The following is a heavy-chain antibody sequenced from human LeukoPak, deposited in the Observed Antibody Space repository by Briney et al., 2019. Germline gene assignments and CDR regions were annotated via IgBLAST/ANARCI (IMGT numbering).Heavy chain of an antibody. D-gene: IGHD2-2*01. CDR2: ISGSGDNT. CDR3: AKCSTTCYGNWFDP. V-gene: IGHV3-23*01. Sequence: GGSLRLSCAASGFTFSSYAMSWVRQAPGKGLQWVSAISGSGDNTEYADSVKGRFTISRDNSKNTPYLQMSSLRAEDTAVYYCAKCSTTCYGNWFDPWGQGTLVTVSS. CDR1: GFTFSSYA. J-gene: IGHJ5*02.